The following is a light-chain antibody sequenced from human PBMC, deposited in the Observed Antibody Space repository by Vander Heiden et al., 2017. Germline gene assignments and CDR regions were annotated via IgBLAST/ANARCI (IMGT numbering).Light chain of an antibody. CDR2: AAS. V-gene: IGKV1-8*01. CDR1: QGISSY. CDR3: QQYYSYPDT. J-gene: IGKJ2*01. Sequence: AIRITQSPSSLSASTGDRVTITCRVSQGISSYLAWYQQKPGKAPKLLIYAASTLQSGVPSRFSGSGSGTDFTLTISCLQSEDFATYYCQQYYSYPDTFGQGTKLEIK.